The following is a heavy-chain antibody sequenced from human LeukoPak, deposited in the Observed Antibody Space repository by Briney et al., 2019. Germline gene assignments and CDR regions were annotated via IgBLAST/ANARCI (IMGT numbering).Heavy chain of an antibody. V-gene: IGHV3-66*01. Sequence: GGSLRLSCAASGFTVSSNYMSWVRQAPGKGLEWVSVIYSGGSTYYADSVKGRFTISRDNSKNTLNLQMNSLRPEDTAVYYCARDDDSSGYYYFDYWGQGTLVTVSS. CDR3: ARDDDSSGYYYFDY. CDR2: IYSGGST. J-gene: IGHJ4*02. CDR1: GFTVSSNY. D-gene: IGHD3-22*01.